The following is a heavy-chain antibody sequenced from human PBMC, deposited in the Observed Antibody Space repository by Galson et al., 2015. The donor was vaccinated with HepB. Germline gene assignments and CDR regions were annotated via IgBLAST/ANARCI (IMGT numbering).Heavy chain of an antibody. J-gene: IGHJ3*02. CDR3: AKAYGDYALASAFDI. CDR1: GFTFSSYG. CDR2: IWYDGSSK. V-gene: IGHV3-33*06. Sequence: SLRLSCAASGFTFSSYGMHWVRQAPGKGLEWVAVIWYDGSSKYYADSVKGRFTISRDNSKNTLYLQMNSLRAEDTAVYYCAKAYGDYALASAFDIWGQGTMVTVSS. D-gene: IGHD4-17*01.